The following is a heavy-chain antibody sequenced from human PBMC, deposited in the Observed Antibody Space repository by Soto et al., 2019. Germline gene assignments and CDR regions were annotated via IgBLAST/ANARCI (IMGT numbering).Heavy chain of an antibody. CDR2: ISGTGRVT. Sequence: EVQLLESGGGLVQPGECLKISCAVSGFTFSSYAMSWVRQAPGKGLEWVSGISGTGRVTNYAESVKGRFTISRDNPKNTLSLEMKSLRAEDTAVYYCAKDVHYDIVTGIEYFDHWGQGTLVTVSS. J-gene: IGHJ1*01. CDR1: GFTFSSYA. D-gene: IGHD3-9*01. CDR3: AKDVHYDIVTGIEYFDH. V-gene: IGHV3-23*01.